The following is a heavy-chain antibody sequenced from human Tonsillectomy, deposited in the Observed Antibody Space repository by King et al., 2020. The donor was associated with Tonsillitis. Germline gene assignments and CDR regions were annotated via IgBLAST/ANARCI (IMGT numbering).Heavy chain of an antibody. V-gene: IGHV4-34*01. D-gene: IGHD3-22*01. Sequence: VQLQQWGAGLLKPSETLSLTCAVYGASLSDSYWSWVRQPPGKGLEWIGEINGSGNTNYHPSLKSRVTMSVDPSKNQFSLNLNSVTAADTAVYYCARGWGYPDTSGYWKYWGQGTLVVVSS. CDR2: INGSGNT. CDR3: ARGWGYPDTSGYWKY. J-gene: IGHJ4*02. CDR1: GASLSDSY.